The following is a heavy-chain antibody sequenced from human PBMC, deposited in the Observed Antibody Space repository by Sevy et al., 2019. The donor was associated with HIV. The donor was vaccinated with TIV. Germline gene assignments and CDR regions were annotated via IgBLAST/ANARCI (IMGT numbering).Heavy chain of an antibody. CDR3: SKSTSGSYLGWLDP. D-gene: IGHD3-10*01. Sequence: GGYLRLSCAASGFIFSKYGMHWVRQAPGKGLERVAFIWSDGSNKYYADSVMGRLTISRVNSKNTLYLQINSLRVEDTAVYYCSKSTSGSYLGWLDPWGQGTLVTVSS. V-gene: IGHV3-30*02. CDR1: GFIFSKYG. CDR2: IWSDGSNK. J-gene: IGHJ5*02.